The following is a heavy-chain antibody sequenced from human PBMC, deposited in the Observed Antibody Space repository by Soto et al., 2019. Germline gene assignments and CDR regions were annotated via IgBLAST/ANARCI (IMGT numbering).Heavy chain of an antibody. Sequence: AGGSLRLSCAASGFTFSSYGMHWVRQAPGKGLEWVAAISYDGSNKYYADSVKGRFTISRDNSKNTLYLQMNSLRAEDTAVYYCAKDTEGGRSGAFDIWGQGTMVTVSS. D-gene: IGHD1-26*01. J-gene: IGHJ3*02. CDR1: GFTFSSYG. V-gene: IGHV3-30*18. CDR3: AKDTEGGRSGAFDI. CDR2: ISYDGSNK.